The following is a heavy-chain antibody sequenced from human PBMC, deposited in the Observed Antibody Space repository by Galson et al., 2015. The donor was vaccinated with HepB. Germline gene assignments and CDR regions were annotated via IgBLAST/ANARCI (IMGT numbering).Heavy chain of an antibody. V-gene: IGHV3-33*01. D-gene: IGHD1-26*01. CDR3: ARDRGFHSDSPAY. J-gene: IGHJ4*02. CDR2: IWYDDSNK. CDR1: GFTFSSYG. Sequence: SLRLSCAASGFTFSSYGMHWVRRAPGKGLEWMGVIWYDDSNKYYADSVKGRFTISRDNSKNTLFLQMNSLRVEDTGIYYCARDRGFHSDSPAYWGQGTMVIVS.